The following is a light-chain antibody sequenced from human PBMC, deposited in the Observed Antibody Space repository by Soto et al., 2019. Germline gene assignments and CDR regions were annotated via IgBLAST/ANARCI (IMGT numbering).Light chain of an antibody. V-gene: IGKV1-39*01. CDR3: QQSYSTPPN. Sequence: DIQMTQSPSSLSASVGDRVTITCRASQSISSYLNWYQQKPGKAPILLIYTASSLQSGVPSRFSGSGSGTDFTLTIGSLQPEDFATYYCQQSYSTPPNFGPGTKVDIK. CDR1: QSISSY. CDR2: TAS. J-gene: IGKJ3*01.